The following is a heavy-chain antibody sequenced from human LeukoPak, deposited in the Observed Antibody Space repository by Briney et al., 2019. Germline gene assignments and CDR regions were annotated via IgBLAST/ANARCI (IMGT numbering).Heavy chain of an antibody. CDR1: GFTFSNYW. CDR2: INHSGST. J-gene: IGHJ5*02. CDR3: ARAPGYSSGWYSRGLNWFDP. D-gene: IGHD6-19*01. Sequence: GSLRLSCAASGFTFSNYWMSWVRQPPGKGLEWIGEINHSGSTNYNPSLKSRVTISVDTSKNQFSLKLSSVTAADTAVYYCARAPGYSSGWYSRGLNWFDPWGQGTLVTVSS. V-gene: IGHV4-34*01.